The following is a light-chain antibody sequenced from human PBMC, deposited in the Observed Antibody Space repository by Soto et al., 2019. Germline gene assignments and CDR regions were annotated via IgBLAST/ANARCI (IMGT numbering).Light chain of an antibody. J-gene: IGKJ4*01. CDR2: DAS. CDR1: QSVSSY. V-gene: IGKV3-11*01. Sequence: EIVLTQSLATLSLSPGERATLSCRASQSVSSYLAWYQQKPGQAPRLLIYDASNRATGIPARFSGSGSGTDFPLTISSLEPEDFAVYYCQQRSNWPLTFGGGTKVDIK. CDR3: QQRSNWPLT.